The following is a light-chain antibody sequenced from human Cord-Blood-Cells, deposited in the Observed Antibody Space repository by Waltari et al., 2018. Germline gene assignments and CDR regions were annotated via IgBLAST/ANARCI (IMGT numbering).Light chain of an antibody. CDR3: CSYAGSYTWV. CDR1: RMVVGVYNT. V-gene: IGLV2-11*01. CDR2: DVS. J-gene: IGLJ3*02. Sequence: QSALTQPRSVSGPPGNSVTIPCTGTRMVVGVYNTAYWYQQHPGKAPKRMIYDVSKRPSGVPDRFSGYKTGNTASRTIAGLQAEDEADYYCCSYAGSYTWVFGGGTKLTVL.